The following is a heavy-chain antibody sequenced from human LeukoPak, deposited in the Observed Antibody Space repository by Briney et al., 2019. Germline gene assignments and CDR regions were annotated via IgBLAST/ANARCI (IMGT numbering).Heavy chain of an antibody. CDR3: AREGFCSSTSCIIDY. CDR2: IIPILGIA. Sequence: GASVTVSCKASGGTFSSYAISWVRQAPGQGLEWMGRIIPILGIANYAQKFQGRVTITADKSTSTAYMELSSLRSEDTAVYYCAREGFCSSTSCIIDYWGQGTLVTVSS. CDR1: GGTFSSYA. J-gene: IGHJ4*02. V-gene: IGHV1-69*04. D-gene: IGHD2-2*01.